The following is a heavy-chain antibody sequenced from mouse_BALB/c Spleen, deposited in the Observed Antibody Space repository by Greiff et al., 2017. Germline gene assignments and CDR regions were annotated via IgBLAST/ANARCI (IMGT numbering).Heavy chain of an antibody. CDR3: TRLLGRAFDY. J-gene: IGHJ2*01. D-gene: IGHD4-1*01. CDR1: GYSFTSYW. V-gene: IGHV1-5*01. CDR2: IYPGNSDT. Sequence: EVQLQQSGTVLARPGASVKMSCKASGYSFTSYWMHWVKQRPGQGLEWIGAIYPGNSDTSYNQKFKGKAKLTAVTSASTAYMELSSLTNEDSAVYYCTRLLGRAFDYWGQGTTLTVSS.